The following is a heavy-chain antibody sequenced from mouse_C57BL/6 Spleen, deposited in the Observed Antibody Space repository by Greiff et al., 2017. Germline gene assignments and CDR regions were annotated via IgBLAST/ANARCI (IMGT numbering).Heavy chain of an antibody. CDR1: GYTFTSYW. CDR3: SRSGLYGSTYFDY. J-gene: IGHJ2*01. CDR2: IDPSDSET. D-gene: IGHD1-1*01. Sequence: VQLQQSGPELVKPGASVKLSCKASGYTFTSYWMNWVKQRPIQGLEWIGNIDPSDSETPYNQKFKDKATLTVDKSSSTPYMQLSTLKSEVSAVYFCSRSGLYGSTYFDYWGQRTTLTVSS. V-gene: IGHV1-52*01.